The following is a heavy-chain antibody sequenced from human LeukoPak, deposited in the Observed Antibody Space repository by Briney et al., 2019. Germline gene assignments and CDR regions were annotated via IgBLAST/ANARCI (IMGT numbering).Heavy chain of an antibody. Sequence: PSETLSLTCTVSGGSISSYYWSWIRQPPGKGLEGIGYIYYSGSTNYNPSLKSRVTISVDTSKNQFSLKLSSVTAADTAVYYCARRGGYSSGGFDYWGQGALVTVSS. CDR1: GGSISSYY. CDR3: ARRGGYSSGGFDY. CDR2: IYYSGST. J-gene: IGHJ4*02. V-gene: IGHV4-59*08. D-gene: IGHD5-18*01.